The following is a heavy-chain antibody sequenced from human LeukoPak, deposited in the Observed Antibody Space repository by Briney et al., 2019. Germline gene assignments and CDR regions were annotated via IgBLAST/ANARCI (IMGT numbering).Heavy chain of an antibody. V-gene: IGHV3-48*01. D-gene: IGHD3-22*01. Sequence: GGSLRLSCAASGFTFGSYSMNWVRQAPGKGLEWVSYISSSSSTIYYADSVKGRFTISRDNAKNTLYLQMNSLRAEDTAVYYCANNKWLLLPVTDYWGQGTLVTVSS. CDR2: ISSSSSTI. CDR3: ANNKWLLLPVTDY. J-gene: IGHJ4*02. CDR1: GFTFGSYS.